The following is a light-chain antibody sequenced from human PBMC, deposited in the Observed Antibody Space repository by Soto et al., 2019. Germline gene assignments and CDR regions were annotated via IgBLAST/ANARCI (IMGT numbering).Light chain of an antibody. CDR2: KAS. J-gene: IGKJ1*01. Sequence: DITLTQAPSTLSASFGDRVTITCRASQSISSWLAWYQQKPGKAPKLLIYKASSLESGVPSRFSGSGSGTEFTLTISSLQPDDFATYYCQQYNSYSRTFGQGTEVDI. V-gene: IGKV1-5*03. CDR3: QQYNSYSRT. CDR1: QSISSW.